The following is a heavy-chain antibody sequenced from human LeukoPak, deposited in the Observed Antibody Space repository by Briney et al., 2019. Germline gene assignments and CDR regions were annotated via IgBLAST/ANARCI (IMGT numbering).Heavy chain of an antibody. CDR1: GFSLSNYA. D-gene: IGHD6-25*01. V-gene: IGHV1-3*01. Sequence: ASVKVSCKASGFSLSNYALHSVAQAPGQRLEWMGWINAGNGNTEYSQRFLDRVTITRDTSASTAYMELSSLRSEDTAVYYCAREVSGLDYWGQGTLVTVSS. J-gene: IGHJ4*02. CDR2: INAGNGNT. CDR3: AREVSGLDY.